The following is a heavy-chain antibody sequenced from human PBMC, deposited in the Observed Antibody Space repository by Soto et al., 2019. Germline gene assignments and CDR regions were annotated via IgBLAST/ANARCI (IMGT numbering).Heavy chain of an antibody. CDR2: INPSGGTA. Sequence: ASVKVSCKASGYTFTSYYMHWVRQAPGQGLEWMGGINPSGGTASYAQKFQGRVTITADESTSTAYMELSSLRSEDTAVYYCARGEWEPIDYYYGMDVWGQGTTVTVSS. V-gene: IGHV1-46*01. D-gene: IGHD1-26*01. CDR1: GYTFTSYY. J-gene: IGHJ6*02. CDR3: ARGEWEPIDYYYGMDV.